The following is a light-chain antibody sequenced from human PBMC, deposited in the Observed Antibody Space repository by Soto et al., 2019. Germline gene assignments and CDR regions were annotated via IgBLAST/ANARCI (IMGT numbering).Light chain of an antibody. J-gene: IGKJ3*01. CDR3: QHTYRTPFT. CDR2: AAS. CDR1: QSISSY. V-gene: IGKV1-39*01. Sequence: DIQMTQSPSPLSASVGDRVTITCRSSQSISSYVNWYQQKPGIAPRLLIFAASNLQTGVPSRFSCRGSGTDFPPTISRLQPEDFGTYFWQHTYRTPFTFGPGTKVDIK.